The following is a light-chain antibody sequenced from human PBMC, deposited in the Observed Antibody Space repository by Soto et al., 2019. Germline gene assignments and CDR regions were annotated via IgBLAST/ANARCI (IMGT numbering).Light chain of an antibody. V-gene: IGLV1-47*01. CDR1: RFNIGSNF. CDR3: ATWDDSLSGAV. J-gene: IGLJ7*01. Sequence: QPVLTQPPSVSGTPGQRVIISCSGSRFNIGSNFVYWYQQFPGTAPKLLIYRNDQRPSGVPLRFSGSKSGNSASLAISGLRSDDQADHHCATWDDSLSGAVFGGGTQLTVL. CDR2: RND.